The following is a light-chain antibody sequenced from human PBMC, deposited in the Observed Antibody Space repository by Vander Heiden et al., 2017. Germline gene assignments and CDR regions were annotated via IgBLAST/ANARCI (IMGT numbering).Light chain of an antibody. CDR2: AAS. CDR1: QSICNY. CDR3: QQSYRTPWT. J-gene: IGKJ1*01. Sequence: DIQMTQSPSSLSASVGDRVTITFRSSQSICNYLNWFQQKPGTAPKLLIYAASSLQSGVPSRFSGSGSGTDFTLTINSLQTEDFATYYCQQSYRTPWTFGQETRVAIK. V-gene: IGKV1-39*01.